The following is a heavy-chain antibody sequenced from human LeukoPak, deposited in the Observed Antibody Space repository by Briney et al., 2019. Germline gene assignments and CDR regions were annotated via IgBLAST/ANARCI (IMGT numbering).Heavy chain of an antibody. Sequence: GGSLRLSCAASAFTFSSYWMSWVRQAPGKGLEWVANIKQDGSEKYYVDSVKGRFTISRDNAKNSLYLQMNSLRAEDTAVYYCARDLYGDYSGGLFDYWGQGTLVTVSS. D-gene: IGHD4-17*01. J-gene: IGHJ4*02. V-gene: IGHV3-7*01. CDR2: IKQDGSEK. CDR3: ARDLYGDYSGGLFDY. CDR1: AFTFSSYW.